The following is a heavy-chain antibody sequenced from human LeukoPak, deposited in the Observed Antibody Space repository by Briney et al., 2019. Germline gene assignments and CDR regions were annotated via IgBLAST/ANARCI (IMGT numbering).Heavy chain of an antibody. V-gene: IGHV3-64*01. CDR2: ISSNGGST. CDR1: GFSFSNYA. Sequence: GGSLRLSCAASGFSFSNYAMHWVRQAPGKGLEYVSAISSNGGSTYYANSVKGRFTISRDNAKNSLYLQMNSLRAEDTAVYYCARGEYGSGSYPLDYWGQGTLVTVSS. J-gene: IGHJ4*02. D-gene: IGHD3-10*01. CDR3: ARGEYGSGSYPLDY.